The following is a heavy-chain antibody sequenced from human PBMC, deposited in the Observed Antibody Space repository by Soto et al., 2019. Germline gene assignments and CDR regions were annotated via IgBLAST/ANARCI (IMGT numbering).Heavy chain of an antibody. Sequence: GGSLRLSCAASGFSFSRFEMNWVRQAPGKELEWVSYISSSSGIMYYADSVKGRFVISRDNAKNSLFLQMNSLRPEDTAVYYCAKDLGSHLSPAFDYWGLGTLVTVSS. V-gene: IGHV3-48*03. CDR3: AKDLGSHLSPAFDY. D-gene: IGHD1-26*01. CDR2: ISSSSGIM. J-gene: IGHJ4*02. CDR1: GFSFSRFE.